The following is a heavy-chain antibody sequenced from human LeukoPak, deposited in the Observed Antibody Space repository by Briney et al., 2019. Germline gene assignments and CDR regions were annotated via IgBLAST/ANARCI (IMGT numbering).Heavy chain of an antibody. J-gene: IGHJ6*03. CDR3: ARLTYCSSTSCPYYYYMDV. CDR2: IYTSGST. CDR1: GGSISSYY. D-gene: IGHD2-2*01. Sequence: SETLSLTCTVSGGSISSYYWSWIRQPAGKGLEWIGRIYTSGSTNYNPSLKSRVTMSVDTSKNQFSLKLSSVTAADTAVYYCARLTYCSSTSCPYYYYMDVWGKGTTVTVSS. V-gene: IGHV4-4*07.